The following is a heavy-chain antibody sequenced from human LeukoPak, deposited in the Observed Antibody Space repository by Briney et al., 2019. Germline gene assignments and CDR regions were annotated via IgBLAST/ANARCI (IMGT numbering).Heavy chain of an antibody. CDR2: INHSGST. CDR3: ARERGTMIVVPYFDY. CDR1: GGSFSGYY. D-gene: IGHD3-22*01. J-gene: IGHJ4*02. Sequence: SETLSLTCAVYGGSFSGYYWSWIRQPPGKGLEWIGEINHSGSTNYNPSLKSRVTISVDTSKNQFSLKLSSVTAADTAVYYCARERGTMIVVPYFDYWDQGTLVTVSS. V-gene: IGHV4-34*01.